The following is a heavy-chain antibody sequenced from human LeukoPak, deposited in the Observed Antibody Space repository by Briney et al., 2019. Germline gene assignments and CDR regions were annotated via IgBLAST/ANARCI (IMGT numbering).Heavy chain of an antibody. CDR3: ARDHTA. J-gene: IGHJ4*02. CDR1: GYTFTSYY. Sequence: GASVKVSCKASGYTFTSYYMHWVRQAPGQGFEWMGGIIPIFGTANYAQKFQGRVTITADESTSTAYMELSSLRSEDTAVYYCARDHTAWGQGTLVTVSS. D-gene: IGHD5-18*01. CDR2: IIPIFGTA. V-gene: IGHV1-69*13.